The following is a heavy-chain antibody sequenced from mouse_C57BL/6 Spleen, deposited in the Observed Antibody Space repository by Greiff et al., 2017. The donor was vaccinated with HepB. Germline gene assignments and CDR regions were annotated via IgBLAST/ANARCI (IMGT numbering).Heavy chain of an antibody. V-gene: IGHV1-15*01. D-gene: IGHD2-3*01. CDR2: IDPETGGT. CDR3: TRSDDGYYRYWFAY. CDR1: GYTFTDYE. Sequence: VKLVESGAELVRPGASVTLSCKASGYTFTDYEIHWVKQTPVHGLEWIGAIDPETGGTAYNQKFKGKAILTADKSSSTAYMELRSLTSEDSAVYYCTRSDDGYYRYWFAYWGQGTLVTVSA. J-gene: IGHJ3*01.